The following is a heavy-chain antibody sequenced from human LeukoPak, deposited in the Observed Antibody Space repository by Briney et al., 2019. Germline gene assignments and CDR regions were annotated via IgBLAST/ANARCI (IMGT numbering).Heavy chain of an antibody. CDR3: ARGRKRAVARNNWFDP. J-gene: IGHJ5*02. CDR2: IYHSGST. D-gene: IGHD6-19*01. Sequence: SETLSLTCAVSGGSISSSNWWSWVRQPPGKGLEWIGEIYHSGSTNYNPSLKSRVTISVDTSKNQFSLKLSSVTAADTAVYYCARGRKRAVARNNWFDPWGQGTLVTVSS. V-gene: IGHV4-4*02. CDR1: GGSISSSNW.